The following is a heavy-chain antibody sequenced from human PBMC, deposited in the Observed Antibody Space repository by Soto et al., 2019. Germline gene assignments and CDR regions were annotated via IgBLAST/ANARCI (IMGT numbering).Heavy chain of an antibody. Sequence: GGSLRLSCAASGFTFSSYGMHWVPQAPGKGLEWVAVIWYDGSNKYYADSVKGRFTISRDNSKNTLYLQMNSLRAEDTAVYYCARECSEDAFDIWGQGTMVTVSS. CDR3: ARECSEDAFDI. D-gene: IGHD2-8*01. CDR1: GFTFSSYG. J-gene: IGHJ3*02. V-gene: IGHV3-33*01. CDR2: IWYDGSNK.